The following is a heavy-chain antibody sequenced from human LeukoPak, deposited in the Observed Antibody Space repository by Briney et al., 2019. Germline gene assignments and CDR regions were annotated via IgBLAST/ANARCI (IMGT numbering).Heavy chain of an antibody. V-gene: IGHV3-7*01. CDR2: IKQDGSET. CDR1: GFTSTNNF. CDR3: VREGFYFFDF. Sequence: PGGSLRLSCAASGFTSTNNFMSWVRQVPGKGLEWVANIKQDGSETTYADSVRGRFTIFRGNAKDSVYLQMNSLRAEDSATYYCVREGFYFFDFWGQGTLVTVSS. J-gene: IGHJ4*01.